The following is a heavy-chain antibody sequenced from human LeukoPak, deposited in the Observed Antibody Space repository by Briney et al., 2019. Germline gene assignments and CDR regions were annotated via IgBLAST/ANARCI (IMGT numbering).Heavy chain of an antibody. D-gene: IGHD3-22*01. CDR2: IKSKRDGGTT. Sequence: PGGSLRLSCAASGFTFSSYAMSWVRQAPGKGLEWVGRIKSKRDGGTTDYAAPVNGRFTISRDDSKNTLYLQMNSLKTEDTAVYYCTTEYYYDSSGLFDYWGQGTLVTVSS. CDR1: GFTFSSYA. CDR3: TTEYYYDSSGLFDY. J-gene: IGHJ4*02. V-gene: IGHV3-15*01.